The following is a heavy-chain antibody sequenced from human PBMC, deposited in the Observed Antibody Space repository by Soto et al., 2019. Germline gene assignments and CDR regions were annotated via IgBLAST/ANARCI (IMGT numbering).Heavy chain of an antibody. J-gene: IGHJ5*02. CDR2: ISYDGSLE. D-gene: IGHD6-13*01. V-gene: IGHV3-30*04. CDR1: GFNFRTYA. CDR3: ARAAYASRWNWFDP. Sequence: GGSLRLSCAASGFNFRTYAMHWVRQAPGKGLEWVAVISYDGSLEYYGDSVKGRFTISRDNSKNTLYLQVSSLRGEDTAVYYCARAAYASRWNWFDPWGQGTQVTVSS.